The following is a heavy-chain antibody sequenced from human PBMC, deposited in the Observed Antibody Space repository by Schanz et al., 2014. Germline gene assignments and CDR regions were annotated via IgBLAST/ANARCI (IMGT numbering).Heavy chain of an antibody. Sequence: QVHLVQSESELKNPGASVKVSCKTSGYSFSTYAMNWVRQAPGQGLEWMGWINTKTGNPTYAQGFTGRFVFSLDTSVSTPYLQITNLKADDTAVYYCARGYCAGTSCPIFDYWGQGTLVTVSS. CDR2: INTKTGNP. CDR1: GYSFSTYA. V-gene: IGHV7-4-1*02. D-gene: IGHD2-2*01. J-gene: IGHJ4*02. CDR3: ARGYCAGTSCPIFDY.